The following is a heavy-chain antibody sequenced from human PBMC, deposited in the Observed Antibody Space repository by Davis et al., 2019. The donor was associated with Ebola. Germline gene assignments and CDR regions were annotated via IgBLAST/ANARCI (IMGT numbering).Heavy chain of an antibody. CDR1: GGAFSSYA. Sequence: SVKVSCKASGGAFSSYAISWVRQAPGQGLEWMGRIIPILGIANYAQKFQGRVTITADKSTSTAYMELSSLRSEDTAVYYCARVRGGMRAAGKEPHYYYGMDVWGQGTTVTVSS. CDR3: ARVRGGMRAAGKEPHYYYGMDV. V-gene: IGHV1-69*04. CDR2: IIPILGIA. J-gene: IGHJ6*02. D-gene: IGHD6-13*01.